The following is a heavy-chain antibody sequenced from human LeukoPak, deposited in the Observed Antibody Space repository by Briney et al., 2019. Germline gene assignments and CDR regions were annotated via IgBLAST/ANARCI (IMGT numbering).Heavy chain of an antibody. J-gene: IGHJ4*02. CDR3: ARGDDFSGDY. Sequence: PGGSLRLSSAASGFTFSNYWMSWVRQAPGKGLEWVANIHPEGNEKYHVDSVKGRFTISRDNAKNFLHLQMDSLRVEDTAVYYCARGDDFSGDYWGQGTLVTVSS. D-gene: IGHD3/OR15-3a*01. V-gene: IGHV3-7*04. CDR2: IHPEGNEK. CDR1: GFTFSNYW.